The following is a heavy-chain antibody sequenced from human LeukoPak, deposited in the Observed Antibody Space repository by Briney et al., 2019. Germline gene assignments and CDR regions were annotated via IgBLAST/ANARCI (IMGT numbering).Heavy chain of an antibody. CDR2: INHSGST. CDR3: ARARYSSSYAY. D-gene: IGHD6-6*01. CDR1: GGSFSGYY. J-gene: IGHJ4*02. Sequence: SETLSPTCAVYGGSFSGYYWSWIRQPPGKGLEWIGEINHSGSTNYNPSLKSRVTISVDTSKNQFSLKLSSVTAADTAVYYCARARYSSSYAYWGQGTLVTVSS. V-gene: IGHV4-34*01.